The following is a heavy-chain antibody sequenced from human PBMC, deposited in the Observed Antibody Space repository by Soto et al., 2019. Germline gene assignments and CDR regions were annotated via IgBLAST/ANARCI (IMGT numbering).Heavy chain of an antibody. V-gene: IGHV3-30*18. CDR2: ISSDGSEK. J-gene: IGHJ4*02. CDR3: AKGEVTTSLYYFDY. Sequence: QVQLVESGGGVVQPGRSLRLSCASSGFTFSTYGVHWVRQAPGKGLECVAVISSDGSEKYYAGSVKGRVSISRDKSKSTLYLQMDSLRAEDTAVYYCAKGEVTTSLYYFDYWGQGTLVTVSS. D-gene: IGHD4-17*01. CDR1: GFTFSTYG.